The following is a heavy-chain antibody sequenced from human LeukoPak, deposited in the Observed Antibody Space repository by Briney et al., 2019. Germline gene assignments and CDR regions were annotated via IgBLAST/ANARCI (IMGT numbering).Heavy chain of an antibody. CDR3: ARDSSDTAMAHYYYYGMDV. Sequence: ASVKVSCKASGGTFSSYAISWVRQAPGQGLEWMGGIIPIFGTANYAQKFQGRVTITADESTSTAYMELSSLRSEDTAVYYCARDSSDTAMAHYYYYGMDVWGQGTTVTVSS. CDR1: GGTFSSYA. J-gene: IGHJ6*02. CDR2: IIPIFGTA. D-gene: IGHD5-18*01. V-gene: IGHV1-69*13.